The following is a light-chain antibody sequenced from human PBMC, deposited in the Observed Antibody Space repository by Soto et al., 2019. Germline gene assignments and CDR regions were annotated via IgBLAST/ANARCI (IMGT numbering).Light chain of an antibody. CDR2: ATS. Sequence: EIVLTQSPGTLSLSPGERATLSCMASQSPGDSYLAWYQQKPGQAPRLLLYATSRRATGIPDRFSGSGSETDFTLTIRRLETEDFAVYYCEQYGSSPTFGQGTKLEIK. J-gene: IGKJ2*01. V-gene: IGKV3-20*01. CDR1: QSPGDSY. CDR3: EQYGSSPT.